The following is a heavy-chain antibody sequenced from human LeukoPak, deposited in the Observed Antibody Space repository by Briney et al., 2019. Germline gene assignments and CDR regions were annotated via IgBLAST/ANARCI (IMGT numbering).Heavy chain of an antibody. V-gene: IGHV4-61*01. CDR1: GGSISSSSYY. CDR2: IYYSGSI. CDR3: AREGDYDFDY. D-gene: IGHD4-17*01. Sequence: PSETLSLTCTVSGGSISSSSYYWGWIRQPPGKGLEWIGYIYYSGSIKYNPSLKSRVTISIDTSKNQFSLKLSSVTAADTAVYYCAREGDYDFDYWGQGTLVTVSS. J-gene: IGHJ4*02.